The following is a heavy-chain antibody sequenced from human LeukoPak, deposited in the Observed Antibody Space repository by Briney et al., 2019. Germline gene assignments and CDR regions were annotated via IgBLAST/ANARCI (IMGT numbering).Heavy chain of an antibody. J-gene: IGHJ5*02. V-gene: IGHV4-38-2*02. D-gene: IGHD2-2*01. CDR3: AKEDAYNWFDP. CDR1: AYSISSGDNY. CDR2: IHPSGRT. Sequence: SETLSLTCTVSAYSISSGDNYWSWIRQPAGKGLEWIASIHPSGRTYYNLSLKSRVAISADMSKKEFSLKLSSVTAADTAIYYCAKEDAYNWFDPWGQGTLVTVSS.